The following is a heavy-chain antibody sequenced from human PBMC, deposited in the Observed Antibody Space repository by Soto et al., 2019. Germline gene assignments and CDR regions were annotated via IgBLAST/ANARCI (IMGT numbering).Heavy chain of an antibody. J-gene: IGHJ4*02. CDR2: VNHGGTS. D-gene: IGHD1-26*01. CDR1: GGSFSGYY. Sequence: SETLSLTCAVHGGSFSGYYWDWIRQPPGKGLEWIGEVNHGGTSNYNPSLKSRAIISVDTSKNQFSLKLSSVTAADTAVYYCARVGGSYYDYWGQGTLVTVSS. V-gene: IGHV4-34*01. CDR3: ARVGGSYYDY.